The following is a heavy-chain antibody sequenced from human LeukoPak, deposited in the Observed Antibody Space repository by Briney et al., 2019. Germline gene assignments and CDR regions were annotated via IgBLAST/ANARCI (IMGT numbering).Heavy chain of an antibody. CDR1: GFTFSSYA. V-gene: IGHV3-23*01. CDR2: ISGSGGST. J-gene: IGHJ4*02. Sequence: AGGSLRLSCAASGFTFSSYAMSWVRQAPGKGLEWVSAISGSGGSTYYADSVKGRFTISRDNSKNTLYLQMNSLRAEDTAVYYCAKDQDYDILTGYYDWGLGTLVTVSS. CDR3: AKDQDYDILTGYYD. D-gene: IGHD3-9*01.